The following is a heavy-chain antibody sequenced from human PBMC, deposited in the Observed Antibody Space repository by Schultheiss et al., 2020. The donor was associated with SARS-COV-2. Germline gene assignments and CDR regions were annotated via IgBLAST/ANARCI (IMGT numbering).Heavy chain of an antibody. Sequence: ASVKVSCKASGYTFTSYYMHWVRQAPGQGLEWMGIINPSGGSTSYAQKFQGRVTMTRDTSTSTVYMELSSLRSEDTAVYYCARDDSGYDGLNWFDPRGQGGLVTVAS. D-gene: IGHD5-12*01. CDR2: INPSGGST. CDR1: GYTFTSYY. CDR3: ARDDSGYDGLNWFDP. V-gene: IGHV1-46*01. J-gene: IGHJ5*02.